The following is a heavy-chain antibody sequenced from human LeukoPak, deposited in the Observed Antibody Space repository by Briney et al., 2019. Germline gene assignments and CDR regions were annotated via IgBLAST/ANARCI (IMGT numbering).Heavy chain of an antibody. CDR3: ARGGAARPDY. Sequence: GGSLRLSCAAAGFSLRMSGMNWVRQAPGKGLEWVSYVSSSGNDVAYADSVKGRFTISRDNAKNLLYLQMNTLRAEDTAVYYCARGGAARPDYWGQGTLVTVSS. J-gene: IGHJ4*02. V-gene: IGHV3-48*01. CDR2: VSSSGNDV. CDR1: GFSLRMSG. D-gene: IGHD6-6*01.